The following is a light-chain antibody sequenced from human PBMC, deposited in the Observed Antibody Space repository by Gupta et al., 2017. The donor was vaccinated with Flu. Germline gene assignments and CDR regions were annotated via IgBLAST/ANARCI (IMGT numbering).Light chain of an antibody. V-gene: IGKV1-5*03. CDR2: KAS. J-gene: IGKJ2*03. CDR1: QSISSW. CDR3: QQDNSYPYS. Sequence: DLQMTQSPSTLSASVGDRVTITCRASQSISSWLAWYQQKPGKAPKLLIYKASSLESGVPSRFSDSGSGTEFTLTISSLQPDDFATYYCQQDNSYPYSFGQGTKLEIK.